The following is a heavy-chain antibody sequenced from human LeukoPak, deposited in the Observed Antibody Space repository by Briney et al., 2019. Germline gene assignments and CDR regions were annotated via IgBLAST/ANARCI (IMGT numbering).Heavy chain of an antibody. J-gene: IGHJ4*02. D-gene: IGHD6-19*01. CDR3: ARDAPTGYSSGWYKPFPFDY. CDR2: ISGSSSYL. CDR1: GFTLSNYN. Sequence: GGSLRLSCAASGFTLSNYNMNWVRQAPGKGLEWVSSISGSSSYLFFADSVKGRFTISRGNTKNSLYLQMNSLRVDDTAVYYCARDAPTGYSSGWYKPFPFDYWGQGSLVTASS. V-gene: IGHV3-21*01.